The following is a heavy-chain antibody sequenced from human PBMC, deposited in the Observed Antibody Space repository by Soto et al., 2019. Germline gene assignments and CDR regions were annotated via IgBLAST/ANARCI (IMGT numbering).Heavy chain of an antibody. CDR1: GVSMTIGNSYS. CDR2: ISHTLST. CDR3: DRDVANHFGTCFDP. J-gene: IGHJ5*02. D-gene: IGHD2-21*01. Sequence: IXSLTCSFAGVSMTIGNSYSGSWIRQPPVKGLEWIGSISHTLSTSYNPSLRIRLTISVEKYKHQFSMSMPSVTAADMNVSYCDRDVANHFGTCFDPWGQGILVTVSS. V-gene: IGHV4-30-2*01.